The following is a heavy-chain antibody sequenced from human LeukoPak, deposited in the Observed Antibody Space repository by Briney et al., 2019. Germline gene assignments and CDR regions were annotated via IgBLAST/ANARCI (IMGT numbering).Heavy chain of an antibody. CDR1: RYSFTNYW. Sequence: GESLKISRKGSRYSFTNYWIAWVRQMPGKGLEWMGIIYLGDSDTRYIPSFEGQVTISADKYISTAYLYLSSLKASDTAMYYCARYSSGYPYPDYWGQGTLVTVSS. V-gene: IGHV5-51*01. J-gene: IGHJ4*02. CDR3: ARYSSGYPYPDY. CDR2: IYLGDSDT. D-gene: IGHD3-22*01.